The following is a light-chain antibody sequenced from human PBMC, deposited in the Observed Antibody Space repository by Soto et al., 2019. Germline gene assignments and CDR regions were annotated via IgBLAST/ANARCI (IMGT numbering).Light chain of an antibody. Sequence: IRLTQSPSFLSASVGDRVTITCRASQGISSYLAWYQQKPGKAPKLLIYAASTLQSGVPSRFSGGGSGTEFTLTISSLQPEDFATYYCLLDYSYFWAFGQGTKVDNK. CDR2: AAS. V-gene: IGKV1-9*01. CDR3: LLDYSYFWA. CDR1: QGISSY. J-gene: IGKJ1*01.